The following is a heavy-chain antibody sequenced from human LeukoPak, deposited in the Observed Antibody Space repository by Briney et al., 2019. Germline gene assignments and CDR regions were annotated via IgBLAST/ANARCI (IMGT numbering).Heavy chain of an antibody. V-gene: IGHV4-31*03. CDR2: IYYSGST. Sequence: SETLSLTCTVSGGSISSGGYYWSWIRQHPGKGLEWIGYIYYSGSTYYNPSLKSRVTISVDTSKNQFSPKLSSVTAADTAVYYCARVRIAVAGGVEWGQGTLVTVSS. D-gene: IGHD6-19*01. CDR1: GGSISSGGYY. J-gene: IGHJ4*02. CDR3: ARVRIAVAGGVE.